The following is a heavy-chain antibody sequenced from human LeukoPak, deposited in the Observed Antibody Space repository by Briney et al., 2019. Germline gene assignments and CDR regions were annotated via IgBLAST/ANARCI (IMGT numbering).Heavy chain of an antibody. V-gene: IGHV3-74*01. CDR3: ARENWYLDN. D-gene: IGHD2-15*01. Sequence: GGSLRLSCAASGFTFRTYWVHWVRQVPGKGLVWVSRMNTDGRNIGYADSVKGRFTISRDNAKNTLYLQMNSLRAEDTAVYYCARENWYLDNWGQGTLVTVSS. CDR2: MNTDGRNI. J-gene: IGHJ4*02. CDR1: GFTFRTYW.